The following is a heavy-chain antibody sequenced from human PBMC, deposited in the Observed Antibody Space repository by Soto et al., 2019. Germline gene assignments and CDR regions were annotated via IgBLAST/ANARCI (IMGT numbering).Heavy chain of an antibody. V-gene: IGHV3-11*06. CDR1: GFTFGDSY. D-gene: IGHD2-15*01. CDR2: ISPGSRYP. CDR3: VRGGGGGQFDP. J-gene: IGHJ5*02. Sequence: LRLSCAGSGFTFGDSYMSWIRQAPGKGLEWLSYISPGSRYPAYADSVKGRFTISRDNAKRSLYLQIMSLTAEDTAIYYCVRGGGGGQFDPWGQGTMVTVSS.